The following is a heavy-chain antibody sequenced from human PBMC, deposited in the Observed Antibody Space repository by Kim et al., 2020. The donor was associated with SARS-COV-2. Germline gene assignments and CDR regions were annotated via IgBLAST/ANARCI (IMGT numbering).Heavy chain of an antibody. V-gene: IGHV3-48*02. CDR3: SRPPSTDFSSAEYFQH. D-gene: IGHD3-3*01. Sequence: GGSLRLSCAASGFTFSSYSMNWVRQAPGKGLEWVSYISSSSSTFYSADSVKGRFTISRANAKNSLYLQMNSLRDEDTAVYYCSRPPSTDFSSAEYFQHWGQGTLVTVSS. CDR1: GFTFSSYS. J-gene: IGHJ1*01. CDR2: ISSSSSTF.